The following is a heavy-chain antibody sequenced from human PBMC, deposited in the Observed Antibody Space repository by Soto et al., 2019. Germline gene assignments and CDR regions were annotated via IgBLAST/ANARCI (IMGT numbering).Heavy chain of an antibody. D-gene: IGHD6-19*01. V-gene: IGHV5-51*01. CDR3: PRLSKYRSGWKPSKNNWFDT. CDR1: GYSFTSYW. J-gene: IGHJ5*02. Sequence: GESLKISCKGSGYSFTSYWIGWVRQMPGKGLEWMGIIYPGDSDTRYSPSFQGQVTISADKSISTAYLQWSSLKASDTDMYYCPRLSKYRSGWKPSKNNWFDTWGKGTLVTVSS. CDR2: IYPGDSDT.